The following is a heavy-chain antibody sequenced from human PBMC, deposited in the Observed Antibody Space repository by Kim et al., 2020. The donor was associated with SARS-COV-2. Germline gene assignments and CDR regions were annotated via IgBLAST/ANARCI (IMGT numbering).Heavy chain of an antibody. Sequence: SETLSLTCTVSGGSISSGDYYWSWIRQPPGKGLEWIGYIYYSGSTYYNPSLKSRVTISVDTSKNQFSLKLSSVTAADTAVYYCARVVEELAHAYYFDYWGQGTLVTVSS. CDR3: ARVVEELAHAYYFDY. V-gene: IGHV4-30-4*01. D-gene: IGHD1-26*01. J-gene: IGHJ4*02. CDR2: IYYSGST. CDR1: GGSISSGDYY.